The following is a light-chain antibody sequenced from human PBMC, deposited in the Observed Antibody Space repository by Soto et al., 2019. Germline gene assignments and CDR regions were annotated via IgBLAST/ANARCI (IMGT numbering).Light chain of an antibody. CDR3: QQYGSSKT. CDR1: QSVSSSY. Sequence: EIVLTQSPGTLSLSPGERATLSCRASQSVSSSYLAWYQQKPGQAPRLLIYGASSRATGIPDRFSGSGPGTDFTLTISRLEPEDFAVYYCQQYGSSKTFGQGTKEEIK. J-gene: IGKJ1*01. CDR2: GAS. V-gene: IGKV3-20*01.